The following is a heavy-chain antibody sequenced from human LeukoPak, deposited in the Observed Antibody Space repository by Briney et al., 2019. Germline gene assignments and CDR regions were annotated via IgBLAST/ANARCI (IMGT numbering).Heavy chain of an antibody. CDR2: IYSGGST. J-gene: IGHJ6*02. CDR3: ARSGGYCSSTSCYGLAYGMDV. D-gene: IGHD2-2*01. CDR1: GFTVSSNY. Sequence: GGSLRFSCAASGFTVSSNYMSWVRQAPGKGLEWVSVIYSGGSTYYADSVKGRFTISRDNSKNTLYLRMNSLRAEDTAVYYCARSGGYCSSTSCYGLAYGMDVWGQGTTVTVSS. V-gene: IGHV3-53*01.